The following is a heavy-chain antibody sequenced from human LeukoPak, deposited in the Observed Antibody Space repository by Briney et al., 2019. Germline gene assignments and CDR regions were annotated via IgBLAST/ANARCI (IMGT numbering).Heavy chain of an antibody. CDR3: ARVKAGVLRYFDWLLRDYYFDY. CDR2: INHSGST. D-gene: IGHD3-9*01. Sequence: SETLSLTCAVYGGSFSGYYWSWIRQPPGKGLEWIGEINHSGSTNYNPSLKSRVTISVDTSKNQFSLKLSSVTGADTAVYYCARVKAGVLRYFDWLLRDYYFDYWGQGTLVTVSS. J-gene: IGHJ4*02. CDR1: GGSFSGYY. V-gene: IGHV4-34*01.